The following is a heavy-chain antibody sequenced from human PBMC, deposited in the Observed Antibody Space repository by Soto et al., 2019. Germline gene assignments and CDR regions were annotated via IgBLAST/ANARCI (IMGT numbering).Heavy chain of an antibody. CDR3: ARSLEGTTVTNWFDP. V-gene: IGHV1-69*01. CDR1: ADTFNSYS. D-gene: IGHD4-17*01. J-gene: IGHJ5*02. CDR2: ITPVFGTA. Sequence: QVQLVQSGAEVKKPGSSVKVSCKASADTFNSYSLSWLRQAPGQRLEWMGGITPVFGTADYAQSFEDRLTIPADVSTSKVYMELSSLRSDDTAVYYCARSLEGTTVTNWFDPWGQGALVTVSS.